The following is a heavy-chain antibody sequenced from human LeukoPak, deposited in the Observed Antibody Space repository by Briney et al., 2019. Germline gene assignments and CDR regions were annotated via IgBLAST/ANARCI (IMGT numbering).Heavy chain of an antibody. D-gene: IGHD4/OR15-4a*01. CDR2: ISPNSGAT. V-gene: IGHV1-2*06. J-gene: IGHJ4*02. Sequence: ASVKVSCKASGYTFTDYYVHWVRLVPGQGLEWMGRISPNSGATNYAEKFRGRITMARDTSINTVYMEMSSLRSDDTAVYYCARDLWGWGSDYLDYWGQGTLVTVSS. CDR1: GYTFTDYY. CDR3: ARDLWGWGSDYLDY.